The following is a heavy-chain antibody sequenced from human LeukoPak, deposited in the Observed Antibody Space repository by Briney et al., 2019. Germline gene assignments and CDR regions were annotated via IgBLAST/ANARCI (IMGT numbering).Heavy chain of an antibody. V-gene: IGHV3-7*01. J-gene: IGHJ4*02. Sequence: GGSLRLSCTASGFTFTTYWMAWVRQAPGKGLEWVANIKQDGSEKYYAESVRGRFTISRDNAKNSLYLQMNSLRAEDTAVYYCSNGIYDNSYWGQGTLVTVSS. CDR2: IKQDGSEK. CDR1: GFTFTTYW. D-gene: IGHD3-22*01. CDR3: SNGIYDNSY.